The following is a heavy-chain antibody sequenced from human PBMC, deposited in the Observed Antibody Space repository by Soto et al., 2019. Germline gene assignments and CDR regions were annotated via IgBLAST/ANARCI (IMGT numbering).Heavy chain of an antibody. Sequence: PGGSLRLSCAASGFTFSSYAMSWVRQAPGKGLEWVSAISGSGGSTYYADSVKGRFTISRDNSKNTLYLQMNSLRAEDTAVYYCAKGGGVVVPAAIPYYYYGMDVWGQGTTVTVSS. CDR3: AKGGGVVVPAAIPYYYYGMDV. J-gene: IGHJ6*02. D-gene: IGHD2-2*01. V-gene: IGHV3-23*01. CDR1: GFTFSSYA. CDR2: ISGSGGST.